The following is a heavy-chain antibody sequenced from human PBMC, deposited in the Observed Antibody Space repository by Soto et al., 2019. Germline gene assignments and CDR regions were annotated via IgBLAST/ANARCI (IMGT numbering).Heavy chain of an antibody. Sequence: SETLSLTCTVSGVTLSGYYWNWIRQTPGKTLEWIGCIYFNGTTNYNPSLKSRVTISLDMSKNQFSLRLRSVTATDTAVYHCAREKGPHKYWGRGSLVTVSS. J-gene: IGHJ4*02. CDR2: IYFNGTT. CDR3: AREKGPHKY. V-gene: IGHV4-59*01. CDR1: GVTLSGYY.